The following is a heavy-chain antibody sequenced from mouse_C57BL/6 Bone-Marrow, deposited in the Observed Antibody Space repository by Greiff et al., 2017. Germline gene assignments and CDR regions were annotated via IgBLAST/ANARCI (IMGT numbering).Heavy chain of an antibody. J-gene: IGHJ1*03. V-gene: IGHV5-4*01. CDR3: ARDYYGTYFDV. D-gene: IGHD1-1*01. CDR1: GFTFSSYA. CDR2: ISDGGSYT. Sequence: EVMLVESGGGLVEPGGSLKLSCAASGFTFSSYAMSWVRQTPEKRLEWVATISDGGSYTYYPDNVKGRFTISRDNAKNNLYLQMSHLKSEDTAMYYCARDYYGTYFDVWGTGTTVTVSS.